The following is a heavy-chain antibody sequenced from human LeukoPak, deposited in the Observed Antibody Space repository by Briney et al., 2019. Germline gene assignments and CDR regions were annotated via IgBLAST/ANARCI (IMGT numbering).Heavy chain of an antibody. J-gene: IGHJ6*02. Sequence: PGGSLRLSCAASGFTFSSYWMHWVRHAPGKGLVWVSRINSDGSSTSYADSVKGRFTISRDNAKNTLYLQKNSLRAEDTAVYYCARVEDSSSWYLLGYYYYGMDVWGQGTTVTVSS. CDR2: INSDGSST. CDR1: GFTFSSYW. CDR3: ARVEDSSSWYLLGYYYYGMDV. D-gene: IGHD6-13*01. V-gene: IGHV3-74*01.